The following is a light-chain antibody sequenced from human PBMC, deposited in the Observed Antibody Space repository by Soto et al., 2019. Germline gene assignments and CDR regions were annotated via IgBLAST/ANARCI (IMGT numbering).Light chain of an antibody. CDR2: QDS. J-gene: IGLJ2*01. CDR1: KLGDKY. CDR3: QAWDSSTDVV. Sequence: SYERTQPPSVSVSPGQTASITCYGDKLGDKYACWYQQKPGQSPVLVIYQDSKRPSGIPERFSGSNSGNTATLTISGTQAMDEADYYCQAWDSSTDVVFGGGTKLTVL. V-gene: IGLV3-1*01.